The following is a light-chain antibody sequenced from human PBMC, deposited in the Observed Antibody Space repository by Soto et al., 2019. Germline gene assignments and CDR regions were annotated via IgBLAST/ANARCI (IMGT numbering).Light chain of an antibody. CDR1: QSVASRN. J-gene: IGKJ4*01. V-gene: IGKV3-15*01. CDR2: GAS. CDR3: QHYATWPLT. Sequence: EIVLTQSPGTLSLSPGERATLFCRASQSVASRNLAWYQQKSGQAPRLLIYGASTRATGVPARFSGSGSGTDFTLTINSLQSEDFAVYYCQHYATWPLTFGGGTKVESK.